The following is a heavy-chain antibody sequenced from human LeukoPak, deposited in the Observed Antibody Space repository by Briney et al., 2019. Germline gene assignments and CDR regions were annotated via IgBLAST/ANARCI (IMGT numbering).Heavy chain of an antibody. J-gene: IGHJ4*02. Sequence: PGRSLRLSCAASGFTFDDYAMHWVRQAPGKGLEWVANIKQDGSEKYYVDSVKGRFTISRDNAKNSLYLQMNSLRAEDTAVYYCVADSGGSRYWGQGTLVTVSS. CDR2: IKQDGSEK. CDR1: GFTFDDYA. D-gene: IGHD2-15*01. V-gene: IGHV3-7*01. CDR3: VADSGGSRY.